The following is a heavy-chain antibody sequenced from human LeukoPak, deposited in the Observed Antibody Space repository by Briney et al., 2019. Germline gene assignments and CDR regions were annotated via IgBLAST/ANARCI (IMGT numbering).Heavy chain of an antibody. CDR1: GYSISSGYY. V-gene: IGHV4-38-2*02. Sequence: SETLSLTCTVSGYSISSGYYWGWIRQPPGKGLEWIGSIYHSGSTYYNPSLKSRVTISVDTSKNQFSLKLSSVTAADTAVYYCARDKGPQGLPDEHQYFDYWGQGTLVTVSS. D-gene: IGHD6-19*01. CDR2: IYHSGST. CDR3: ARDKGPQGLPDEHQYFDY. J-gene: IGHJ4*02.